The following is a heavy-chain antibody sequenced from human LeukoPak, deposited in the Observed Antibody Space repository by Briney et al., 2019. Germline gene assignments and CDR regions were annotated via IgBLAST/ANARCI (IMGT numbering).Heavy chain of an antibody. CDR3: ARDSPNFSGYFDY. Sequence: PGGSLRLSCAASGFTFSDYYMSWIRQAPGKGLEWVSYISSSSSYTNYADSVKGRFTISRDNAKNSLYLQMNSLRAEDTAVYYCARDSPNFSGYFDYWGQGTLVTVSS. J-gene: IGHJ4*02. CDR2: ISSSSSYT. CDR1: GFTFSDYY. D-gene: IGHD2-15*01. V-gene: IGHV3-11*05.